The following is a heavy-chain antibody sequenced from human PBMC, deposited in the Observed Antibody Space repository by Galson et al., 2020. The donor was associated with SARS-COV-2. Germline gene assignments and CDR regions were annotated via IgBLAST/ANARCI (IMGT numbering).Heavy chain of an antibody. Sequence: GESLKISCTASGFTFGDYAMSWFRQAPGKGLEWVGFIRSKAYGGTTEYAASVKGRFTISRDDSKSIAYLQRNSLKTEDTAVYYCTRVGETTVTTGWFDPWGQGTLVTVSS. CDR2: IRSKAYGGTT. V-gene: IGHV3-49*03. J-gene: IGHJ5*02. D-gene: IGHD4-17*01. CDR1: GFTFGDYA. CDR3: TRVGETTVTTGWFDP.